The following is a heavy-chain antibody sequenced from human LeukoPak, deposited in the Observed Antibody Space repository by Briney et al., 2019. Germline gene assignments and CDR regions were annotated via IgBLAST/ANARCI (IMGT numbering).Heavy chain of an antibody. CDR2: ISSSSSYI. J-gene: IGHJ5*02. V-gene: IGHV3-21*01. CDR3: ARWGTDYYDFWSGYYSANWFDP. Sequence: GGSLRLSCAASGFTFSSYSMNWVRQAPGKGLEWVSSISSSSSYIYYADSVKGRFTISRDNAKNSLYLQMNSLRAEDTAVYYCARWGTDYYDFWSGYYSANWFDPWGQGTLVTVSS. CDR1: GFTFSSYS. D-gene: IGHD3-3*01.